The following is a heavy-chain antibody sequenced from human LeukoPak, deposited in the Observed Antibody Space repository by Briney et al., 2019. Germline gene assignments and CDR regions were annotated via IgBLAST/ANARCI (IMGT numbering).Heavy chain of an antibody. V-gene: IGHV4-34*01. CDR2: INHSGST. J-gene: IGHJ3*02. CDR3: ARKSLKQWLVRHAFDI. CDR1: GGSFSGYY. Sequence: SETLSLXCAVYGGSFSGYYWSWIRQPPGKGLEWIGEINHSGSTNYNPSLKSRVTISVDTSKNQFSLKLSSVTAADTAVYYCARKSLKQWLVRHAFDIWGQGTMVTVSS. D-gene: IGHD6-19*01.